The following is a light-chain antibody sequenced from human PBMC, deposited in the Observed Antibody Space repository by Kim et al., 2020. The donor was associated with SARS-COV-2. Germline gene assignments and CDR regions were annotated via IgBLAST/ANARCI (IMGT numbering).Light chain of an antibody. Sequence: SYELTQPPSVSVAPGKTARITCGGNNIGSKSVHWYQHKPGQAPVLVIYYDSDRPSGIPERFSGSNSGNTATLTISRVEAGDEVDYYCQVWDSSSDHVVFG. CDR3: QVWDSSSDHVV. V-gene: IGLV3-21*04. CDR1: NIGSKS. CDR2: YDS. J-gene: IGLJ2*01.